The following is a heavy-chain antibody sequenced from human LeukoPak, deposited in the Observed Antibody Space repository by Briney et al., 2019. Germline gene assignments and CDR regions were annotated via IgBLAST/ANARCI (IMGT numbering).Heavy chain of an antibody. CDR2: INPYSGGT. D-gene: IGHD3-10*01. V-gene: IGHV1-2*02. J-gene: IGHJ4*02. Sequence: GCSVKLSCKASGYTFTGYYMHWVRQSPGQGLEWMGWINPYSGGTNYAKQFQGRVTMTRDTSISTAYMELSRLRSDGTAVYYGARGRRPYGSGQFYFDYWGQGTLVTVSS. CDR1: GYTFTGYY. CDR3: ARGRRPYGSGQFYFDY.